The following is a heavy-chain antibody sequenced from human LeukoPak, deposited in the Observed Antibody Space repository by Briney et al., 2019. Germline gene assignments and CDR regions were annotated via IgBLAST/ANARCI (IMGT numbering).Heavy chain of an antibody. CDR1: GHTFTGYC. J-gene: IGHJ6*03. Sequence: ASVKVSCKASGHTFTGYCMHWVRQAPGQGLEWMGWINPNSGGTNYAQKFQGRVTMTRDTSISTAYMELSRLRSDDTAVYYCASSDSSGWYSNYYYYYYMDVWGKGTTVTVSS. D-gene: IGHD6-13*01. V-gene: IGHV1-2*02. CDR3: ASSDSSGWYSNYYYYYYMDV. CDR2: INPNSGGT.